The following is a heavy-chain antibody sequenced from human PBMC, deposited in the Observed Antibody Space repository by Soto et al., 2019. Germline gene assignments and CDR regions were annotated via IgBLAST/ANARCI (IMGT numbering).Heavy chain of an antibody. Sequence: VQLQDSGPGLVRASQTLSLTCNVSGGSISSGGYYWTWIRQHPGKGLEWIGNIHHSGSTFYNPSLKSRVSISVDTSKNQFSLKLISVTAADTAVYFCVRGVLSWGQGTLVTVSS. CDR2: IHHSGST. V-gene: IGHV4-31*03. D-gene: IGHD3-10*01. CDR3: VRGVLS. J-gene: IGHJ1*01. CDR1: GGSISSGGYY.